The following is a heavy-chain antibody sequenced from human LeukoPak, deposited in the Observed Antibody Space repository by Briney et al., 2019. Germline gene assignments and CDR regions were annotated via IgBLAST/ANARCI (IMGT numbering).Heavy chain of an antibody. Sequence: GGSLRLYCAASGFTFSSYAMHWVRQAPGKGLEYVSAISSNGGSTYYANSVKGRFTISRDNSKNTLYLQMGSLRAEDMAVYYCAKLLLYGDYSDYWGQGTLVTVSS. CDR1: GFTFSSYA. D-gene: IGHD4-17*01. J-gene: IGHJ4*02. CDR2: ISSNGGST. V-gene: IGHV3-64*01. CDR3: AKLLLYGDYSDY.